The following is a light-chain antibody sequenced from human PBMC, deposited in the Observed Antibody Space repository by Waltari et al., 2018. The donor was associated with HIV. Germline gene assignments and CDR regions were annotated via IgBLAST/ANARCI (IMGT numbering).Light chain of an antibody. CDR3: GTWDSSLSLV. CDR1: SSNIGNNY. V-gene: IGLV1-51*01. J-gene: IGLJ2*01. CDR2: DNN. Sequence: QSVLTQPPSVSAAPGQTVTISCSGSSSNIGNNYVSWYQQLPGTAPKLLIYDNNQRPSGIPDRFSGSKSGTSATLGITGRQTGDEADYYCGTWDSSLSLVFGGGTKLTVL.